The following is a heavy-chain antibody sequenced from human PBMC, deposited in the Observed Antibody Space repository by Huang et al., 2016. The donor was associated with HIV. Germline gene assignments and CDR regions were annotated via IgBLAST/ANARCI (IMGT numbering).Heavy chain of an antibody. D-gene: IGHD3-10*01. CDR2: IYPGDSDT. CDR3: ARQGLWLPPMDPFDY. CDR1: GYNFDSYW. J-gene: IGHJ4*02. V-gene: IGHV5-51*01. Sequence: EVHLVQSGAEVKEPGESLKISCQASGYNFDSYWIGWVRQMPGKGLEWMGVIYPGDSDTRYDPYFQGQVTISAAQSINTAYLQWSSLKASDTAIYFCARQGLWLPPMDPFDYWGQGTPVTVSA.